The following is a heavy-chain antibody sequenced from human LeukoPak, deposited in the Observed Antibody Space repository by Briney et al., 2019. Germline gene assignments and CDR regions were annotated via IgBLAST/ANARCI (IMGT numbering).Heavy chain of an antibody. CDR1: GYTFTGYY. J-gene: IGHJ4*02. Sequence: ASVKVSCKASGYTFTGYYMHWVRQAPGQGLEWMGWINPNSGGTNYAQKFQGRVTMTRDTSISTAYMELSRLRSDDTAVYYCARDLLAAAGTGYWGQGTLVTASS. D-gene: IGHD6-13*01. CDR3: ARDLLAAAGTGY. CDR2: INPNSGGT. V-gene: IGHV1-2*02.